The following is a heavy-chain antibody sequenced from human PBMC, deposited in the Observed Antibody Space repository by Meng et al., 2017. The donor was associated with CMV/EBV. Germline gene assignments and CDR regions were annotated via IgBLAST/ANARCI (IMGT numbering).Heavy chain of an antibody. J-gene: IGHJ4*02. CDR3: AKDNPFGYCGGDCYFRYFDY. V-gene: IGHV3-30*02. Sequence: GESLKISCAASGFTFSSYWMSWVRQAPGKGLEWVAVIRCDGSKKYYADSVKGRFTISRDNSKNTLYLQMNSLRAEDPAVYYCAKDNPFGYCGGDCYFRYFDYWGQGTLVTVSS. D-gene: IGHD2-21*01. CDR2: IRCDGSKK. CDR1: GFTFSSYW.